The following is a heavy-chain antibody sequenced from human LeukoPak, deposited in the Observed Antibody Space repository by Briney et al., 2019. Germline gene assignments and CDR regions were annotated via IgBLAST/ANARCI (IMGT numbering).Heavy chain of an antibody. CDR2: IYSGGST. Sequence: WGSLRLSCAASGFTVSSNYMSWVRQAPGKGLEWVSVIYSGGSTYYADSVKGRFTISRDNSKNTLYLQMNRLRAEDTAVYYCAREAVKNWFDPWGQGTLVSVSS. CDR3: AREAVKNWFDP. CDR1: GFTVSSNY. J-gene: IGHJ5*02. V-gene: IGHV3-53*01. D-gene: IGHD3-22*01.